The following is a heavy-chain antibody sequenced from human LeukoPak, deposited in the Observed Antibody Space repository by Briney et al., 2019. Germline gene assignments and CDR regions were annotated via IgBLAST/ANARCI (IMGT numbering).Heavy chain of an antibody. V-gene: IGHV4-61*02. J-gene: IGHJ3*01. CDR3: ARDGEYCTSTSCPLAFDL. Sequence: SETLSLTCTVSGGSISSSSYYWGWIRQPPGKGLEWIGRIYTSGSSNYNPSLKSRVTISVDTSKNQFSLKLSSVTAADTAVYYCARDGEYCTSTSCPLAFDLWGQGTMVTVSS. CDR1: GGSISSSSYY. CDR2: IYTSGSS. D-gene: IGHD2-2*01.